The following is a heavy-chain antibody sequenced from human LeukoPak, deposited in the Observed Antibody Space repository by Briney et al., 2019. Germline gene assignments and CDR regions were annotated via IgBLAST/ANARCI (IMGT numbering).Heavy chain of an antibody. Sequence: GGSLRLSCAASGFTFDDYGMSWVRQAPGKGLEWVSGINWNGGSTGYADPVKGRFTISRDNAKNSLYLQMNSPRAEDTALYYCARDGIYSSSWYSPSDYWGQGTLVTVSS. CDR1: GFTFDDYG. J-gene: IGHJ4*02. CDR2: INWNGGST. CDR3: ARDGIYSSSWYSPSDY. V-gene: IGHV3-20*04. D-gene: IGHD6-13*01.